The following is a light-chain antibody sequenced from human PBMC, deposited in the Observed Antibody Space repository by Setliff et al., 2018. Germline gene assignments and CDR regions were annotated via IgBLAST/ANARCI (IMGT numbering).Light chain of an antibody. V-gene: IGLV2-14*03. CDR3: CSYVRGSAYV. J-gene: IGLJ1*01. CDR2: AVT. Sequence: QSVLTQPASVSGSLGQSITISCTGTSNDVGGYNYVSWYKQHPGEAPQLMIYAVTKRPSGVSNRFSGSKSGKAASLTIPGLQAEDEADYYCCSYVRGSAYVFGTGTKGTVL. CDR1: SNDVGGYNY.